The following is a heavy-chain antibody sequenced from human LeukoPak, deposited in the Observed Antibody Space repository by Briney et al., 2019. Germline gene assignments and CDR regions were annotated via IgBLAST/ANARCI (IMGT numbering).Heavy chain of an antibody. Sequence: PSETLSLTCAVYGGSFSGYYWSWIRQPAGKGLEWIGRIYTSGSTNYNPSLKSRVTMSVDTSKNQFSLKLSSVTAADTAVYYCARSAGVWSGNNWFDPWGQGTLVTVSS. J-gene: IGHJ5*02. V-gene: IGHV4-59*10. D-gene: IGHD3-3*01. CDR3: ARSAGVWSGNNWFDP. CDR1: GGSFSGYY. CDR2: IYTSGST.